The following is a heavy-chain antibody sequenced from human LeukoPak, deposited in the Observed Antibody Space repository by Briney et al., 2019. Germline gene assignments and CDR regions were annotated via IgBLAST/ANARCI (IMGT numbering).Heavy chain of an antibody. V-gene: IGHV3-66*01. CDR2: IYSGGST. Sequence: GGSLRLSCAASGFTVSSNYMSWVRQAPGKGLEWVSVIYSGGSTYFADSVKGRFTISRDNSKNTLYLQMSSLRTEDTAVYYCARGATSGWADAFNVWGQGTTVSVSS. CDR3: ARGATSGWADAFNV. J-gene: IGHJ3*01. D-gene: IGHD6-19*01. CDR1: GFTVSSNY.